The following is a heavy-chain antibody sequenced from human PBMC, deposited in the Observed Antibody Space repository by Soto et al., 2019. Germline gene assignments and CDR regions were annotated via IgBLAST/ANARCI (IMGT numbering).Heavy chain of an antibody. CDR3: ARAVIVVVPAAGSDY. CDR1: GFTFSDYY. CDR2: ISSSSSYT. Sequence: GGSLRLSCAASGFTFSDYYMSWIRQAPGKGLEWVSCISSSSSYTNYADPVKGRFTISRDNAKNSLYLQMNSLRAEDTAVYYCARAVIVVVPAAGSDYWGQGTLVTVSS. D-gene: IGHD2-2*01. V-gene: IGHV3-11*06. J-gene: IGHJ4*02.